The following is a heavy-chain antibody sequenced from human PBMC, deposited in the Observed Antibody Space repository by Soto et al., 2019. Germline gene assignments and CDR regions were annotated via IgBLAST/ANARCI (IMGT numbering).Heavy chain of an antibody. J-gene: IGHJ4*02. Sequence: GGSLRLSCAASGFTFSSYGMHWVRQAPGKGLEWVAVIWYDGSNKYYADSVKGRFTISRDNSKNTLYLQMNSLRAEDTAVYYCAREKRYFDWGKGYYFDYWGQGTLVTVSS. CDR2: IWYDGSNK. V-gene: IGHV3-33*01. CDR1: GFTFSSYG. D-gene: IGHD3-9*01. CDR3: AREKRYFDWGKGYYFDY.